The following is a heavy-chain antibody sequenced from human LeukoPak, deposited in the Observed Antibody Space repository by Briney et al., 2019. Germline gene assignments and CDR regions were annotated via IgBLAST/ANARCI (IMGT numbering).Heavy chain of an antibody. CDR3: ARARVQGDYLYYFDY. Sequence: SQTLSLTCAVSGGSISSGGYSWSWIRQPSGKGLEWIGYIYHSGSTYYNPSLKSRVTISVDRSKNQFSLKLSSVTAADTAVYYCARARVQGDYLYYFDYWGQGTLVTVSS. D-gene: IGHD4-17*01. CDR1: GGSISSGGYS. CDR2: IYHSGST. V-gene: IGHV4-30-2*01. J-gene: IGHJ4*02.